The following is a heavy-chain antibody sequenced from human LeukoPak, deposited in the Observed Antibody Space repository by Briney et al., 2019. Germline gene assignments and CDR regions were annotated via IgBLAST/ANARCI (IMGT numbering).Heavy chain of an antibody. CDR2: IYYSGST. CDR1: GFTFSDYY. CDR3: ARTRIAAGGRELDY. V-gene: IGHV4-59*04. D-gene: IGHD6-13*01. Sequence: KPGGSLRLSCAASGFTFSDYYMSWIRQPPGKGLEWIGTIYYSGSTYYNPSLKSRVTISVDTSKNQFSLKLSSVTAADTAVYYCARTRIAAGGRELDYWGQGTLVTVSS. J-gene: IGHJ4*02.